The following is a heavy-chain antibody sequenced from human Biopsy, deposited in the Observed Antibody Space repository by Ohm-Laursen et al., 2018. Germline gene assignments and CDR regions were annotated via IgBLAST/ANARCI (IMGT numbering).Heavy chain of an antibody. CDR3: ARDRGYYSDRTVPGYFDL. J-gene: IGHJ2*01. CDR2: VYYTGST. CDR1: GGSVRGYY. D-gene: IGHD3-22*01. Sequence: SDTLSLTCSVSGGSVRGYYWSWIRQLPGKGLQWIGYVYYTGSTDYNPSLQSRVTISVDTSKNHFSLRLRSMTPADTAMYYCARDRGYYSDRTVPGYFDLWGRGTLVTVSS. V-gene: IGHV4-59*02.